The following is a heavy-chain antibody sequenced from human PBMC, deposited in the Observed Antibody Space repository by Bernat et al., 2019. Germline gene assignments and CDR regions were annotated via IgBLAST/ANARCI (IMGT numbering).Heavy chain of an antibody. CDR1: GFTFSSYA. J-gene: IGHJ6*03. D-gene: IGHD2-2*01. Sequence: QVQLVESGGGVVQPGRSLRLSCAASGFTFSSYAMHWVRQAPGKGLEWVAVISYDGSNKYYADSVKGRFTISRDNSKNTLYLQMNSLRAEDTAVYYCARAGIVVVPAAWSYYYYYYMDVWGKGTTGTVSS. V-gene: IGHV3-30*01. CDR2: ISYDGSNK. CDR3: ARAGIVVVPAAWSYYYYYYMDV.